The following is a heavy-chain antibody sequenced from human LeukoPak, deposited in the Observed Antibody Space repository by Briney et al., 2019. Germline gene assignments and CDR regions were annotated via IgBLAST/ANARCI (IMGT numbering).Heavy chain of an antibody. D-gene: IGHD3-10*01. CDR3: ARLSGGNPGNF. CDR2: INSDGSST. J-gene: IGHJ4*02. CDR1: GFTFSSYW. V-gene: IGHV3-74*01. Sequence: PGGSLRLSCAASGFTFSSYWMHWVRQAPGKGLVWVSRINSDGSSTSYADSVKGRFTISRDNAKNTLYLQMNSLRAEGTAIYYCARLSGGNPGNFWGQGTLVTVSS.